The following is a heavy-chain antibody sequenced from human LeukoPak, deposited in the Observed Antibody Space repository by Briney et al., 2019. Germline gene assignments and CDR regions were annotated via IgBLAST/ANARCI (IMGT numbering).Heavy chain of an antibody. Sequence: ASVKVSCKASGYTFTDYFMHWVRQAPGQGLEWMGWINPNSGGTNYAQKFQGRVTMTRDTSISTAYLELSRLTSDDTAVYYCARGPIEGFGELLPRYDYWGQGTLVTVSS. D-gene: IGHD3-10*01. CDR2: INPNSGGT. CDR1: GYTFTDYF. J-gene: IGHJ4*02. V-gene: IGHV1-2*02. CDR3: ARGPIEGFGELLPRYDY.